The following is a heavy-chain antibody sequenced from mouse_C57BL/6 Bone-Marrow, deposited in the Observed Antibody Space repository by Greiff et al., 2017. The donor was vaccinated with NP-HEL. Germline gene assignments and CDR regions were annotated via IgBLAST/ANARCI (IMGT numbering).Heavy chain of an antibody. D-gene: IGHD2-3*01. CDR2: IYPGNSDT. J-gene: IGHJ4*01. V-gene: IGHV1-5*01. CDR3: TRERDGYYVDYAMYD. Sequence: EVQLQQSGTVLARPGASVKMSCKTSGYTFTSYWMHWVKQRPGQGLEWIGAIYPGNSDTSYNQKFKGKAKLTAVTSASTAYMELSSLTNEDSAGYYCTRERDGYYVDYAMYDWGQGTSVTASS. CDR1: GYTFTSYW.